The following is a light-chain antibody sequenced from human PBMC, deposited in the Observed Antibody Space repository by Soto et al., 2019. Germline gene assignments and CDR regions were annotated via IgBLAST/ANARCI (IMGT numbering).Light chain of an antibody. CDR2: AAS. J-gene: IGKJ1*01. CDR1: QGISNY. CDR3: QKYNSAPWT. Sequence: IQMTQSPSSLSASVGDRVTITCRSSQGISNYLAWYQQKPGKVPKLLIYAASTFQSGSPSRCSGSGSGTDFTLTISSLQPEDVATYYCQKYNSAPWTFGQGNKVEIK. V-gene: IGKV1-27*01.